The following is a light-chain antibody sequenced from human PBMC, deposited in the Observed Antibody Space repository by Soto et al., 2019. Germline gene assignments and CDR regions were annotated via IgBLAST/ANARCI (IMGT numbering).Light chain of an antibody. V-gene: IGKV3-15*01. J-gene: IGKJ1*01. Sequence: EIVMTQAPATLSVSPGERATLSCRASQSVSSNLAWYLQKPGQAPRILIYGASTRATGIPARFSGSGSGTEFTLPISSLQSEDFAVYYCQQYHNWPPGTFGQGTKVEI. CDR1: QSVSSN. CDR3: QQYHNWPPGT. CDR2: GAS.